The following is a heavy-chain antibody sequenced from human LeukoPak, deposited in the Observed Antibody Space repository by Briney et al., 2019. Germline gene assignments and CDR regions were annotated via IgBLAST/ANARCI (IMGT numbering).Heavy chain of an antibody. J-gene: IGHJ6*03. CDR3: ASCSSTSCYTGYYYMDV. V-gene: IGHV1-46*01. CDR1: GYTFTSYY. Sequence: ASVKVSCKASGYTFTSYYMHWVRQAPGQGLEWMGIINPSGGSTSYAQKFQGRVTMTRDTSTSTAYMELRSLRSDDTAVYYCASCSSTSCYTGYYYMDVWGKGTTVTVSS. D-gene: IGHD2-2*02. CDR2: INPSGGST.